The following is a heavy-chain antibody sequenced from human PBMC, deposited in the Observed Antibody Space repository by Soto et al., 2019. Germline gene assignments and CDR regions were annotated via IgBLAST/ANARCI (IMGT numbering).Heavy chain of an antibody. J-gene: IGHJ6*02. Sequence: SETLSLTCAVSGGSISSNNWWNWVRQTPGKGLEWIGEINHSGSTTYNPSLKSRVTISVDTSKNQFSLKLSSVTAADTAVYYCASHDYAHYGMDVWGQGTTVTVSS. CDR2: INHSGST. CDR3: ASHDYAHYGMDV. V-gene: IGHV4-4*02. D-gene: IGHD4-17*01. CDR1: GGSISSNNW.